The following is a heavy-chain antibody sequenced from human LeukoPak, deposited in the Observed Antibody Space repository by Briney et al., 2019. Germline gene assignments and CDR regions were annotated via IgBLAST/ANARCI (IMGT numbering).Heavy chain of an antibody. J-gene: IGHJ4*02. Sequence: GSSVKLSCTASGATFSSYTISWVRQAPGQPLEGLGWISAYNGNRSYAHNLPVRVTITTDTSTTTAYMALKMLTSAAPAASSYYRGLAVAGTFLDYWGQGTLVTVSS. V-gene: IGHV1-18*01. CDR1: GATFSSYT. D-gene: IGHD6-19*01. CDR3: YRGLAVAGTFLDY. CDR2: ISAYNGNR.